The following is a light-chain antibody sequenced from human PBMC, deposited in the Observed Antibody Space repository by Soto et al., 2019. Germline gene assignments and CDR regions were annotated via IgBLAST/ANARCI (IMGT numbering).Light chain of an antibody. CDR2: RSY. J-gene: IGLJ1*01. CDR1: SSNMGTNS. CDR3: AAWDDSLSGPV. V-gene: IGLV1-44*01. Sequence: QTVVTQPPLASGTPGQSVTISCSGGSSNMGTNSVSWYQHFPGTAPKLLIFRSYQRPSGVPDRFSGSKSGTSASLAIRGLQSEDEADYYCAAWDDSLSGPVFGTGTKVTVL.